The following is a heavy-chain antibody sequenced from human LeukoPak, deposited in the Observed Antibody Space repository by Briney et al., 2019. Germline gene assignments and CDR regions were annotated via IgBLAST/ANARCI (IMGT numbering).Heavy chain of an antibody. Sequence: GGSLRLSCAASGFTFSSFAMHWVRQAPGKGLEWVAVISYGGNNKRYADSVKGRFTISRDNSKNTLYLQVNSLRAEDTAVYYCARDVSGSFSFDYWGQGTLVTVSS. V-gene: IGHV3-30*04. CDR3: ARDVSGSFSFDY. CDR2: ISYGGNNK. CDR1: GFTFSSFA. D-gene: IGHD1-26*01. J-gene: IGHJ4*02.